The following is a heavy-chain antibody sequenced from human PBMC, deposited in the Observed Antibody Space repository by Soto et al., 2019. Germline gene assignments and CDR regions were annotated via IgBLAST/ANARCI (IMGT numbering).Heavy chain of an antibody. D-gene: IGHD3-9*01. J-gene: IGHJ4*02. CDR3: AKSYDIPSELDY. CDR2: ISYDGSNK. CDR1: GFTFSSYG. V-gene: IGHV3-30*18. Sequence: GGSLRLSCAASGFTFSSYGMNWVRQAPGKGLEWVAVISYDGSNKYYADSVKGRFTISRDNSKNTLYLQMNSLRAEDTAVYYCAKSYDIPSELDYWGQGTLVTVSS.